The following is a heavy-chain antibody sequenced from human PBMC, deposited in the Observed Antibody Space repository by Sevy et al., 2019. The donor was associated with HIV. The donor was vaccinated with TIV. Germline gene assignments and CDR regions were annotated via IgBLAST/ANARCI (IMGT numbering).Heavy chain of an antibody. CDR2: ISYDGSNT. J-gene: IGHJ4*02. Sequence: GGSLRLSCAASGFTFSTYAMHWVRQAPGKGLEWVAVISYDGSNTYYADSVKGRFTISRDSSKNTLYLQMNSLRADDTAVYFCARDGGYDSRGYDLSNYWGQGTLVTVSS. D-gene: IGHD3-22*01. CDR3: ARDGGYDSRGYDLSNY. V-gene: IGHV3-30*04. CDR1: GFTFSTYA.